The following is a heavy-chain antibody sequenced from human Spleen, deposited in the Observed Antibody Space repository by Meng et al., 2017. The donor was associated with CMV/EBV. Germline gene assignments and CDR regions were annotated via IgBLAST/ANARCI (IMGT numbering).Heavy chain of an antibody. V-gene: IGHV1-18*01. CDR1: GYTFTSYG. Sequence: ASVNVSCKASGYTFTSYGISCVRQAPGQGLEWMGWISAYNGNTNYAQNLQGRVTMTTDTSTNTAYMELRSLRSDDTAVYYCERTIRYYYGSNDYWGQGTLVTVSS. J-gene: IGHJ4*02. CDR2: ISAYNGNT. D-gene: IGHD3-10*01. CDR3: ERTIRYYYGSNDY.